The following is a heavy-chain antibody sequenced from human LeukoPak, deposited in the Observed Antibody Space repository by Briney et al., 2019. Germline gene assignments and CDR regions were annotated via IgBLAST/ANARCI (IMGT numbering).Heavy chain of an antibody. CDR1: GGSFSGYY. D-gene: IGHD5-18*01. CDR3: ATTRRGYSYAKDYYYYYGMDV. CDR2: INHSGST. V-gene: IGHV4-34*01. J-gene: IGHJ6*02. Sequence: SETLSLTCAVYGGSFSGYYWSWIRQPPGKGLEWIGEINHSGSTNCNPSLKSRVTISVDTSKNQFSLKLSSATAADTAVYYCATTRRGYSYAKDYYYYYGMDVWGQGTTVTVSS.